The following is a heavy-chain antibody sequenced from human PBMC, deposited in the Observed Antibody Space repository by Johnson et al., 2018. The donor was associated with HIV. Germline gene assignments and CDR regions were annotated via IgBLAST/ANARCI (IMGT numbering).Heavy chain of an antibody. CDR2: IYSGGST. D-gene: IGHD2-15*01. J-gene: IGHJ3*02. V-gene: IGHV3-66*04. CDR3: AGRPSGADPFDI. CDR1: GFTVSSNY. Sequence: EVQVVESGGGLVQPGGSLRLSCAASGFTVSSNYMSWVRQAPGKGLEWVSVIYSGGSTYYADSVKGRFTISRDNSKNTLYLQMTSLGAEDTAGYYCAGRPSGADPFDIWGQGTMVTVSS.